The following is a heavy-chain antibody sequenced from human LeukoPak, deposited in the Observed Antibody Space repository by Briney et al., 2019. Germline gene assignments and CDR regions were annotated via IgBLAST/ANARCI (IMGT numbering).Heavy chain of an antibody. Sequence: PGGSLRLSCAASGFTFSSYAMHWVRQAPGKGLEWVAVISYDGSNKYYADSVKGRFTISRDNSKNTLYLQMNSLRAEDTAVYYCARNGYQLLWRYYFDYWDQGTLVTVSS. V-gene: IGHV3-30-3*01. CDR1: GFTFSSYA. CDR2: ISYDGSNK. CDR3: ARNGYQLLWRYYFDY. J-gene: IGHJ4*02. D-gene: IGHD2-2*01.